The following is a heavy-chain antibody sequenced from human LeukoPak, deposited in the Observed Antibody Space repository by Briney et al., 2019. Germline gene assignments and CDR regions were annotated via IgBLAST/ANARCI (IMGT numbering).Heavy chain of an antibody. Sequence: SETLSLTCTVSGGSISSSYWHWIRQPPGKGLEWIGYVHNSGSTNYNPSLKSRVTISVDTSKNQFSLKLSSVTAADTAVYYCARDGYSYGFSGYYYGMDVWGQGTTVTVSS. D-gene: IGHD5-18*01. CDR1: GGSISSSY. CDR3: ARDGYSYGFSGYYYGMDV. J-gene: IGHJ6*02. V-gene: IGHV4-59*01. CDR2: VHNSGST.